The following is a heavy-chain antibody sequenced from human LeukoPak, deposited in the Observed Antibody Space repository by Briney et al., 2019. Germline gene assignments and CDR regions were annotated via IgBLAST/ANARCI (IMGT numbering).Heavy chain of an antibody. CDR2: IKQDGSEK. CDR3: ARDSPDYDILTGDYFDY. Sequence: PGGSLRLSCTASGFTFSGYWMSWVRQAPGKGLEWVANIKQDGSEKYYVDSVKGRFTISRDNAKNSLYLQMNSLRAEDTAVYYCARDSPDYDILTGDYFDYWGQGTLVTVSS. CDR1: GFTFSGYW. J-gene: IGHJ4*02. V-gene: IGHV3-7*01. D-gene: IGHD3-9*01.